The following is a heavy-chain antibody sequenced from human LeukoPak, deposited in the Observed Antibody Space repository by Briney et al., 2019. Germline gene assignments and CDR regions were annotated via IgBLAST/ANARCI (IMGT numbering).Heavy chain of an antibody. CDR3: ARVQRVKFPLKYYFDY. V-gene: IGHV1-8*01. CDR1: GYTLTSYD. Sequence: ASVKVSCKASGYTLTSYDINWVRQATGQGLEWMGWMNPNSGRTGYAQNFQGRITITRNTSISTAYLELSSLRSDDTAVYYCARVQRVKFPLKYYFDYWGQGTLVTVSS. J-gene: IGHJ4*02. CDR2: MNPNSGRT. D-gene: IGHD3-10*01.